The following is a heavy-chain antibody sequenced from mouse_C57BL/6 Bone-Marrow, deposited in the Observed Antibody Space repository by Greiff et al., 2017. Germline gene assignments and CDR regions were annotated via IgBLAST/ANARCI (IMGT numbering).Heavy chain of an antibody. J-gene: IGHJ1*03. CDR3: ARPYYSNYCYFDV. CDR2: IYPGSGST. CDR1: GYAFTSYW. D-gene: IGHD2-5*01. V-gene: IGHV1-55*01. Sequence: QVQLQQPGAELVKPGASVKMSCKASGYAFTSYWITWVKQRPGQGLEWIGDIYPGSGSTNYNEKFKSKATLTVDTASSTAYMQLSRLTSEDSAVYYCARPYYSNYCYFDVWGTGTTVTVSS.